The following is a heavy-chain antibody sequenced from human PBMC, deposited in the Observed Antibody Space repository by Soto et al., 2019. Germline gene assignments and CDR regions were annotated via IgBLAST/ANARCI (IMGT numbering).Heavy chain of an antibody. J-gene: IGHJ3*02. CDR3: TKGGHKPTGAAFYI. CDR1: EFVFTNFA. V-gene: IGHV3-30*18. CDR2: ISFDGTNK. Sequence: QVQLMESGGGVVQPGRSLRLSCTASEFVFTNFAMHWVRQAPGKGLEWVASISFDGTNKYYADSVRGRFTISRDNSKNTLYLQMDSLRVEDTTVYYCTKGGHKPTGAAFYIWGQGTMVTVSS. D-gene: IGHD3-10*01.